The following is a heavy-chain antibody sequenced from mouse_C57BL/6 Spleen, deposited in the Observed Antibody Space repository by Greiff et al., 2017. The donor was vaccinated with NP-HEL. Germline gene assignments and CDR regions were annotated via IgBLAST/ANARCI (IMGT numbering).Heavy chain of an antibody. CDR2: IDPSDSYT. CDR1: GYTFTSYW. V-gene: IGHV1-50*01. J-gene: IGHJ2*01. CDR3: ARRRDGDY. D-gene: IGHD3-3*01. Sequence: QVHVKQPGAELVKPGASVKLSCKASGYTFTSYWMQWVKQRPGQGLEWIGEIDPSDSYTNYNQKFKGKATLTVDTSSSTAYMQLSSLTSEDSAVYYCARRRDGDYWGQGTTLTVSS.